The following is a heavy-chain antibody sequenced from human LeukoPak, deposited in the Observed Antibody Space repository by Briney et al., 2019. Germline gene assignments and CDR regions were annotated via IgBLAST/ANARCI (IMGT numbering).Heavy chain of an antibody. CDR3: ASLRWYSRVIQH. CDR2: IYYSGST. J-gene: IGHJ1*01. D-gene: IGHD6-13*01. V-gene: IGHV4-59*01. CDR1: GGSISSYY. Sequence: SETLSLTCTVSGGSISSYYWSWIRQPPGKGLEWIGYIYYSGSTNYNPSLKSRVTISVDTSKNQFSLKPSSVTAADTAVYYCASLRWYSRVIQHWGQGTLVTVSS.